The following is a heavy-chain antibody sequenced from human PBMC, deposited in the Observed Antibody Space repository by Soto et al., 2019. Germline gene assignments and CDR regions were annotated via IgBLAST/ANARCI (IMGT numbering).Heavy chain of an antibody. CDR3: ARDVGYDILTGYYKPVWFDP. D-gene: IGHD3-9*01. J-gene: IGHJ5*02. Sequence: PSETLSLTCTVSGGSISSGDYYWSWIRQPPGKGLEWIGYIYYSGSTYYNPSLKSRVTISVDTSKNQLSLKLSSVTAADTAVYYCARDVGYDILTGYYKPVWFDPWGQGTLVTVSS. V-gene: IGHV4-30-4*01. CDR2: IYYSGST. CDR1: GGSISSGDYY.